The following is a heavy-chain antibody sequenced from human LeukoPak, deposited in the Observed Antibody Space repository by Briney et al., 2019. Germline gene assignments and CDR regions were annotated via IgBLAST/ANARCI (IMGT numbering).Heavy chain of an antibody. V-gene: IGHV3-66*03. CDR3: ARDRAALQDWVEFDP. J-gene: IGHJ5*02. D-gene: IGHD3/OR15-3a*01. Sequence: GRALRLSCAGSGLRVSDCYMSWVRQAPGKGLEWVGLIRDSGEAFYADFVRGRFAISRDESENTLYLQMNSLRVEDTAVYFCARDRAALQDWVEFDPWGQGTPVIVSS. CDR1: GLRVSDCY. CDR2: IRDSGEA.